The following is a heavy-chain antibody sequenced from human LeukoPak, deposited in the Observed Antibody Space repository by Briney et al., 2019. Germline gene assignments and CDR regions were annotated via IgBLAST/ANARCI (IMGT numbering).Heavy chain of an antibody. V-gene: IGHV4-59*08. D-gene: IGHD6-19*01. Sequence: SETLSLTCTVSGGSISSYYWSWIRQPPGKGLEWIGYIYYSGSTNYNPSLKSRVTISVDTSKNQFSLKLSSVTAADTAVYYCARRYSRGWYRNWFDPWGQGTLVTVSS. CDR2: IYYSGST. CDR1: GGSISSYY. J-gene: IGHJ5*02. CDR3: ARRYSRGWYRNWFDP.